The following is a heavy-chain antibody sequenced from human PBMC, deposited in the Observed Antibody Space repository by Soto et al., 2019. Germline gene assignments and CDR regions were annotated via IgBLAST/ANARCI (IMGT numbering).Heavy chain of an antibody. J-gene: IGHJ5*02. CDR3: VKDLDIVVVPAAADNWFDP. CDR2: ISGSGGST. V-gene: IGHV3-23*01. Sequence: GGSLRLSCAASGFTFSSYAMSWVRQAPGKGLEWVSAISGSGGSTYYADSVKGRFTISRDNSKNTLYLQMNSLRAEDTAVYYCVKDLDIVVVPAAADNWFDPWGQGTLVTVSS. CDR1: GFTFSSYA. D-gene: IGHD2-2*03.